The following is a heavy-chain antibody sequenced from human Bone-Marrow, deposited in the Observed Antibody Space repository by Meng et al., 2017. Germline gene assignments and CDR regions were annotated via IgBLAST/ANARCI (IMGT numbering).Heavy chain of an antibody. Sequence: GESLKISCAASRFTFSSYAMHWVRQAPGKGLEWVAVISYDGSNKYYADSVKGRFTISRDNSKNTLYLQMNSLRAEDTAVYYCARDAGLVDTAMVPFDPWGQGTLVTVSS. J-gene: IGHJ5*02. V-gene: IGHV3-30*04. CDR3: ARDAGLVDTAMVPFDP. CDR1: RFTFSSYA. D-gene: IGHD5-18*01. CDR2: ISYDGSNK.